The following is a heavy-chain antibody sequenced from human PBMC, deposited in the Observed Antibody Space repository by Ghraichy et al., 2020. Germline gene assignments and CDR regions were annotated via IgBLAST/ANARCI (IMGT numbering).Heavy chain of an antibody. V-gene: IGHV1-69*13. D-gene: IGHD5-18*01. CDR2: IIPIFRKA. CDR3: ATTGGYSYGSLDF. Sequence: SVKVSCKASGGTFNNFAFSWVRQAPGQAPEWMGGIIPIFRKAHYAPKFQDRVTITADESTATVHMDLDSLRSDDTAVYYCATTGGYSYGSLDFWGQGSLVSVSS. J-gene: IGHJ4*02. CDR1: GGTFNNFA.